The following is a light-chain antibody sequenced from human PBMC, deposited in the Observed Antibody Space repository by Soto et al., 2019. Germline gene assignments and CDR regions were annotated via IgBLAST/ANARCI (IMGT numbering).Light chain of an antibody. V-gene: IGKV3-20*01. J-gene: IGKJ1*01. CDR1: QSVSSN. Sequence: VLTQSPGTLSLSPGERATLSCRASQSVSSNLAWYQQKPGQAPRLLIYGASSRATGIPDRFSGSGSGTDFTLTISRLEPEDFAVYYCQQYGSSPWTFGQGTKVDIK. CDR3: QQYGSSPWT. CDR2: GAS.